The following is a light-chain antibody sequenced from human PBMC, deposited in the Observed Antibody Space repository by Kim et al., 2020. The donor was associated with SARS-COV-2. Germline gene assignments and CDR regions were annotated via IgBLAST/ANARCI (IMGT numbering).Light chain of an antibody. J-gene: IGLJ3*02. Sequence: QPVLTQSPSASASLGASVKLTCTLHSGHSSYVIAWHQQQPEKGPRYLMKLNSDGSHTKGDGIPDRFSGSSSGAERYLTISSLQSEDEAEYFCQTWGSGIGVFGGGTQLTVL. V-gene: IGLV4-69*01. CDR3: QTWGSGIGV. CDR2: LNSDGSH. CDR1: SGHSSYV.